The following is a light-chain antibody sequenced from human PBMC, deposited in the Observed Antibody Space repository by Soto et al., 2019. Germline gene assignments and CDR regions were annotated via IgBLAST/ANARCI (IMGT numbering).Light chain of an antibody. CDR1: QTITGY. Sequence: DVQMTQSPSSLYASVGDTVTITCRASQTITGYLNWYQQKPGKAPELLIFLTSNLQSGVPSRFSGSGSGTDFRLTINSLQPEDFATYYCQQTSVTPRTFGQGTKV. V-gene: IGKV1-39*01. CDR2: LTS. CDR3: QQTSVTPRT. J-gene: IGKJ1*01.